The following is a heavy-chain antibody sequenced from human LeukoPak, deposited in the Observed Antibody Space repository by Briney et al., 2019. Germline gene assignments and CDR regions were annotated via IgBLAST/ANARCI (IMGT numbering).Heavy chain of an antibody. J-gene: IGHJ2*01. V-gene: IGHV3-23*01. Sequence: GGSLRLSCAASGFTVSNAWMSWVRQAPGKGLEWVSAISGSGGSTYYADSVKGRFTISRDNSKNTLYLQMNSLRAEDTAVYYCAKDPRFGVVIRDPIWYFDLWGRGTLVTVSS. CDR2: ISGSGGST. D-gene: IGHD3-3*01. CDR3: AKDPRFGVVIRDPIWYFDL. CDR1: GFTVSNAW.